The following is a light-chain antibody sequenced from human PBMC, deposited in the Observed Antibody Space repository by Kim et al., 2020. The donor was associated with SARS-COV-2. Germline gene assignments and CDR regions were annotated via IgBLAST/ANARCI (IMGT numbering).Light chain of an antibody. J-gene: IGKJ5*01. V-gene: IGKV1D-13*01. CDR1: QDIYDG. CDR3: QQYNNYPFT. CDR2: DAS. Sequence: AIQLTQTPSSLSASVGDSVTLACRASQDIYDGLAWYQKKPGKPPTLLIFDASSVETGVPPRFSGTGSGTEFTLSISSLQTEDIATYYCQQYNNYPFTFGQGTRLEIK.